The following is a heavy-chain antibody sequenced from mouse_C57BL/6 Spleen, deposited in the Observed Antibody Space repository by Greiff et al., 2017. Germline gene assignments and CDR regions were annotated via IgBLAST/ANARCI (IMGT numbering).Heavy chain of an antibody. V-gene: IGHV3-6*01. Sequence: VQLQQSGPGLVKPSQSLSLTCSVTGYSITSGYYWNWIRQFPGNKLEWMGYISYDGSNNYNPYLKNRISITRDTSKNQFFLKLNSVTTEDTATYDCAKEALCYCSSPDYFDYWGQGTTLTVSS. D-gene: IGHD1-1*01. CDR2: ISYDGSN. CDR3: AKEALCYCSSPDYFDY. CDR1: GYSITSGYY. J-gene: IGHJ2*01.